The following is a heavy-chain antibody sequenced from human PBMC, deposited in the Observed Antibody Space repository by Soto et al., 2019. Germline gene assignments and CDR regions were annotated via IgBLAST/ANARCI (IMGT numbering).Heavy chain of an antibody. D-gene: IGHD6-13*01. CDR1: GFTFRSFT. CDR3: TRDASRDSSARGWFDP. V-gene: IGHV3-21*01. J-gene: IGHJ5*02. CDR2: ISSNSAYI. Sequence: GGLSLSSAASGFTFRSFTMNCVLQAPGKGLEWVSTISSNSAYIYYTDALRGRFTISRDNAKNSLHLQMNSLRAEDTAVYYCTRDASRDSSARGWFDPWGPGTLVTVS.